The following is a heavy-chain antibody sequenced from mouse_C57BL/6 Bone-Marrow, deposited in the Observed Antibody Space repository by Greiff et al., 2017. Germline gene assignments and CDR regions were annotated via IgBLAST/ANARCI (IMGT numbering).Heavy chain of an antibody. CDR3: ARHEDGSSYNWYFDV. V-gene: IGHV5-6*02. D-gene: IGHD1-1*01. CDR2: ISSGGSYT. J-gene: IGHJ1*03. Sequence: DVKLVESGGDLVKPGGSLKLSCAASGFTFSSYGMSWVRQTPDKRLEWVATISSGGSYTYYPDSVKGRFTISRDNAKNTLYLQMSSLKSEDTAMYYCARHEDGSSYNWYFDVWGTGTTVTVSS. CDR1: GFTFSSYG.